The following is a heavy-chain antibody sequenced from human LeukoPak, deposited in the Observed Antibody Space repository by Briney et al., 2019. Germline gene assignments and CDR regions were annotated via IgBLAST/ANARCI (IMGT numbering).Heavy chain of an antibody. D-gene: IGHD5-12*01. V-gene: IGHV1-69*01. J-gene: IGHJ6*02. CDR2: IIPIFGTA. CDR1: GGAFSNYA. Sequence: SVKVSCKASGGAFSNYAISWVRQAPGQGLEWMGGIIPIFGTANYAQKFQGRVTITADESTSTAYMELSSLRSEDTAAYYCARGGKSAFYYGKDVWGQGTTVTVSS. CDR3: ARGGKSAFYYGKDV.